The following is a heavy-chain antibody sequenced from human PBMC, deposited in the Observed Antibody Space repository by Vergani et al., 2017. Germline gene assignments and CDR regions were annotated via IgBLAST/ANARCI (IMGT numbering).Heavy chain of an antibody. V-gene: IGHV1-8*01. CDR2: MNPNSGNT. CDR3: ASANRNYRNLYYFDY. Sequence: QVQLVQSGAEVKKPGASVKVSCKASGYTFTSYDINWVRQATGQGLEWMGWMNPNSGNTGYAQKFQGRVTITADESTSTAYMELSSLRSEDTAVYYCASANRNYRNLYYFDYWGQGTLVTVSS. D-gene: IGHD3-16*02. J-gene: IGHJ4*02. CDR1: GYTFTSYD.